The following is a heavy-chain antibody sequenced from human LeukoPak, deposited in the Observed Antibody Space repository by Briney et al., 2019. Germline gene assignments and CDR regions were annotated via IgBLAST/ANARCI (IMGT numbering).Heavy chain of an antibody. J-gene: IGHJ6*04. CDR3: ARWVEMVRGVFYYGMDV. CDR1: GFTFSSYS. D-gene: IGHD3-10*01. V-gene: IGHV3-21*01. Sequence: GGSLRLSCAASGFTFSSYSMNWVRQAPGKGLEWVSSICSSSSYIYYADSVKGRFTISRDNAKNSLYLQMNSLRAEDTAVYYCARWVEMVRGVFYYGMDVWGKGTTVTVSS. CDR2: ICSSSSYI.